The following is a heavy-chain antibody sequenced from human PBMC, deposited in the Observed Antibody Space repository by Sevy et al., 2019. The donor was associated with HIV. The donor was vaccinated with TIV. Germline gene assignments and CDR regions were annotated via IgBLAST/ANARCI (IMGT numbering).Heavy chain of an antibody. D-gene: IGHD4-17*01. CDR2: ISGPGALT. CDR1: GFTFRIYG. V-gene: IGHV3-23*01. J-gene: IGHJ3*02. Sequence: GGSLRLSCAASGFTFRIYGMRWVRQAPGKGLEWVSSISGPGALTYYAGSVKGRFTISRYNFKNTLFLQMNSLRAEDTALYFCAKGDEPATDYADYVPNGFDIGCQGTMVTVSS. CDR3: AKGDEPATDYADYVPNGFDI.